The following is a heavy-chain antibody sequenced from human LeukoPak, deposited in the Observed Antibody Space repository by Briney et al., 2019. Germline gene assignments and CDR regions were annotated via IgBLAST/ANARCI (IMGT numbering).Heavy chain of an antibody. Sequence: GASVKVSCKASGYTFTSYYMHWVRQAPGQGLEWMGGIIPIFGTPNYAQKFQGRVTITADESTSTAYMELRSLRSDDTAVYYCARETRTFFEDWGQGTLVTVSS. D-gene: IGHD3-3*01. CDR3: ARETRTFFED. V-gene: IGHV1-69*13. CDR1: GYTFTSYY. CDR2: IIPIFGTP. J-gene: IGHJ4*02.